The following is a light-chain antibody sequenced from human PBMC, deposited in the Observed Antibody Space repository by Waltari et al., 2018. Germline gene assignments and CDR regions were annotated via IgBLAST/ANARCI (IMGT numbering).Light chain of an antibody. Sequence: DIQMTQSPSSVSASVGDRVTITCRASEDVSNWLAWYQQKPGKVPQLLIFAASVLRTGVSSRFTGSGSGTDFTLTISSLEPEDFATYYCQQSNTFPLTFGGGTKVEIK. J-gene: IGKJ4*01. V-gene: IGKV1-12*01. CDR3: QQSNTFPLT. CDR1: EDVSNW. CDR2: AAS.